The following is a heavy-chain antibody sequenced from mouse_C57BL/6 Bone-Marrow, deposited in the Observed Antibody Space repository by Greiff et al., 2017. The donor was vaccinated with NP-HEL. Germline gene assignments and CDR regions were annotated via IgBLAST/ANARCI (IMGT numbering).Heavy chain of an antibody. D-gene: IGHD1-3*01. CDR3: ARSGPRDWYFDV. CDR2: INPNNGGT. V-gene: IGHV1-18*01. CDR1: GYTFTDYN. J-gene: IGHJ1*03. Sequence: EVQLQQSGPELVKPGASVKIPCTASGYTFTDYNMDWVKQSHGKSLEWIGDINPNNGGTSYNQKFKGKATLTVNKSSSTAYMELRSLTSEDSAVYYCARSGPRDWYFDVWGTGTTVTVSS.